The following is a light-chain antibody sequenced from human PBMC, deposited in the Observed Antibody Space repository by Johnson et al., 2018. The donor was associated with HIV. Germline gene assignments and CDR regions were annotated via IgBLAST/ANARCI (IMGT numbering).Light chain of an antibody. J-gene: IGLJ1*01. CDR2: DNN. V-gene: IGLV1-51*01. CDR3: GTWDSSLSAHYV. CDR1: SSNIGNNY. Sequence: QSVLTQPPSVSAAPGQKVTISCSGSSSNIGNNYVSWYQQLPGTAPKLLISDNNKRPSGIPDRFSGSKSGTSATLVISGLQTGDEADYYCGTWDSSLSAHYVFGTGTTISVL.